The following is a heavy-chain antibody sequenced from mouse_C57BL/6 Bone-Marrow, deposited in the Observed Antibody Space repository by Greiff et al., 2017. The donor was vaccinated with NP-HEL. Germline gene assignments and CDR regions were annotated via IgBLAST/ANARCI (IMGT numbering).Heavy chain of an antibody. CDR1: GYTFTSYW. CDR3: ARSQWPLGFAY. CDR2: IDPSDSYT. Sequence: QVQLQQPGAELVMPGASVKLSCKASGYTFTSYWMHWVKQRPGQGLEWIGEIDPSDSYTNYTQKFTGKSTLTVDKSSSTAYMQLSSLTSEDSAVYYCARSQWPLGFAYWGQGALVTVSA. J-gene: IGHJ3*01. V-gene: IGHV1-69*01.